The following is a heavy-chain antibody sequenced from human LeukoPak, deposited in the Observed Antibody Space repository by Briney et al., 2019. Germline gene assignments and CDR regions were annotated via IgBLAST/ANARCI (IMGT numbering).Heavy chain of an antibody. CDR3: ARDTSAGYLPYYFDY. V-gene: IGHV3-30-3*01. CDR1: GFTFSSYA. D-gene: IGHD3-9*01. Sequence: PGGSLRLSCAASGFTFSSYAMHWVRQAPGKGLEWVAVISYDGSIKYYADSVKGRFTISRDNSKNTLYLQMNSLRAEDTAVYYCARDTSAGYLPYYFDYWGQGTLVTVSS. J-gene: IGHJ4*02. CDR2: ISYDGSIK.